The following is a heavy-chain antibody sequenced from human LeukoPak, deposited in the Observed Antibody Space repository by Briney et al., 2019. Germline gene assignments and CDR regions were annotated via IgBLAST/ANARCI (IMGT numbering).Heavy chain of an antibody. CDR3: ARDEGSAYPFDY. Sequence: PSETLSLTCTVSGYSISSGYYWGWIRQPPGKGLEWIGSIYYSGSTYYNPSLKSRVTISVDTSKNQFSLKVSSVTAADTAVYYCARDEGSAYPFDYWGQGTLVTVSS. D-gene: IGHD3-22*01. J-gene: IGHJ4*02. V-gene: IGHV4-38-2*02. CDR1: GYSISSGYY. CDR2: IYYSGST.